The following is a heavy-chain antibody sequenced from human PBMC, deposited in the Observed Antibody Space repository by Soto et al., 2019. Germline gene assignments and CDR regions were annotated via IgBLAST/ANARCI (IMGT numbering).Heavy chain of an antibody. CDR2: FIFGTA. CDR1: GGTFSNFL. D-gene: IGHD3-9*01. CDR3: ARLNYDILTGNPYGMDV. J-gene: IGHJ6*02. V-gene: IGHV1-69*01. Sequence: QVHLVQSGAEVKKPGSSVKVSCKASGGTFSNFLISWVRQAPGQGLEWLGGFIFGTAKYSQKSQGRVAITADESTSTAYMELSSLRSEDTAVYYCARLNYDILTGNPYGMDVWGQGTTVTVSS.